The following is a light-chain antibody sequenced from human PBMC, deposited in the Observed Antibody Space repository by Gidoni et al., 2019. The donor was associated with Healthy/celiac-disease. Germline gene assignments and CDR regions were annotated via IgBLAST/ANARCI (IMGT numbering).Light chain of an antibody. J-gene: IGLJ2*01. V-gene: IGLV2-14*01. CDR1: SSDVGGYNY. CDR2: EVS. CDR3: SSHTSSSTLV. Sequence: QSALTQPASVSGSPGQSITISCTGTSSDVGGYNYVSWYHQHPGKAPKRMIYEVSNRPAGVSNRFSGSKSCNTASLTISGLQAEDEADYYCSSHTSSSTLVFGGGTKLTVL.